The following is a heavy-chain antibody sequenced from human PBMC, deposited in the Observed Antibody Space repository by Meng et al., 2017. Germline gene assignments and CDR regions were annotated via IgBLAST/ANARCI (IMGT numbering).Heavy chain of an antibody. CDR2: IYWDDDK. CDR3: AHSYGSNFDY. V-gene: IGHV2-5*02. D-gene: IGHD3-10*01. Sequence: QFTWTEAVPTHAKPTQTRTLTGPFSGFSLSSSGVGVGWLRQPPGKALEWLALIYWDDDKRYSPALKSRLTITKDTSNNQVVLTMTTMDPVDTATYYCAHSYGSNFDYWGQGTLVTVSS. CDR1: GFSLSSSGVG. J-gene: IGHJ4*02.